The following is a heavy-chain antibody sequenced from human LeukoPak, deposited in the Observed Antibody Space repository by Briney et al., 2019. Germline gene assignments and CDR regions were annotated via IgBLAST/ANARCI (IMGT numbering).Heavy chain of an antibody. V-gene: IGHV3-7*04. CDR1: GFTPTNSW. Sequence: GGSLRLSCVVSGFTPTNSWMSWVRPAPGTGREWVSTINQDGSDKNYVDSVKGRFTISGDTAQNSLFLQMNSLRAEDTAVYYCTRGGYWGQGTLVTVSS. J-gene: IGHJ4*02. CDR2: INQDGSDK. CDR3: TRGGY.